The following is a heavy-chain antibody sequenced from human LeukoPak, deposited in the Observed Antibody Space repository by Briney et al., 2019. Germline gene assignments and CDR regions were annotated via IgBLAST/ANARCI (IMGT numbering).Heavy chain of an antibody. V-gene: IGHV4-39*01. CDR2: IYYSGST. CDR3: ARHSYSSGWHAHFDY. Sequence: SETLSLTCTVSGGSISSSSYYWGWIRQPPGKGLEWIGSIYYSGSTYYNPSLKSRVTISVDTSKNQFSLKLSSVTAADTAVYYCARHSYSSGWHAHFDYWGQGTLVTVSS. D-gene: IGHD6-19*01. CDR1: GGSISSSSYY. J-gene: IGHJ4*02.